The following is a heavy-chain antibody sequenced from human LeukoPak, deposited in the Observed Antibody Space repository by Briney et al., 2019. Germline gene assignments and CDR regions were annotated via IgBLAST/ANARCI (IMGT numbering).Heavy chain of an antibody. CDR3: AGGSGVDYDILTGQNGVLAFDI. V-gene: IGHV4-34*01. J-gene: IGHJ3*02. CDR2: INHSGST. D-gene: IGHD3-9*01. CDR1: GGSFSGYY. Sequence: SETLSLTCAVYGGSFSGYYWSWIRQPPGKGLEWIGEINHSGSTNYNPSLKSRVTISVDTSKNQFSLKLSSVTAADTAVYYCAGGSGVDYDILTGQNGVLAFDIWGQGTMVTVSS.